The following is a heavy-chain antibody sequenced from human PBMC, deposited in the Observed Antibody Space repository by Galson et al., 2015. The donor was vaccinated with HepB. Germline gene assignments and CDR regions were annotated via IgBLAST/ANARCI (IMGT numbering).Heavy chain of an antibody. CDR2: IYWDDDK. CDR3: AHRPPYYDFWSGYYPLGNWFDP. Sequence: PALVKPTQTLTLTCTFSGFSLSTSGVGVGWIRQPPGKALEWLALIYWDDDKRYSPSLKSRLTITKDTSKNQVVLTMTNMDPVDTATYYCAHRPPYYDFWSGYYPLGNWFDPWGQGTLVTVSS. D-gene: IGHD3-3*01. CDR1: GFSLSTSGVG. J-gene: IGHJ5*02. V-gene: IGHV2-5*02.